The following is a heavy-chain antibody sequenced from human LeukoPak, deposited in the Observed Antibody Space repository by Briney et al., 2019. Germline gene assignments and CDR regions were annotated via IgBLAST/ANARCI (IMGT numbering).Heavy chain of an antibody. CDR3: AREVAHSRIQRYYMDV. CDR2: ISSSSSTI. CDR1: GFTFSSYS. Sequence: GGSLRLSCAASGFTFSSYSMNWVRQAPGKGLEWVSYISSSSSTIYYADSVKGRFTISRDNAKNSLYLQMNSLRAVDTAVYYCAREVAHSRIQRYYMDVWGKGTTVTVSS. J-gene: IGHJ6*03. V-gene: IGHV3-48*01. D-gene: IGHD5-18*01.